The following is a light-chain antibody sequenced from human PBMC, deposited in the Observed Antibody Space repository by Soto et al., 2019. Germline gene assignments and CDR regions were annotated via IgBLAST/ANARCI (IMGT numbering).Light chain of an antibody. Sequence: QSVLTQPASVSGSPGQSITISCTGTSSDVGSYNLVSWYQQHPGKAPKLMIYEGSKRPSGVSNRFSGSKSGNTASLTISGLQAEDEADSYCCSYAGSSSYVFGTATKLTVL. V-gene: IGLV2-23*01. J-gene: IGLJ1*01. CDR3: CSYAGSSSYV. CDR2: EGS. CDR1: SSDVGSYNL.